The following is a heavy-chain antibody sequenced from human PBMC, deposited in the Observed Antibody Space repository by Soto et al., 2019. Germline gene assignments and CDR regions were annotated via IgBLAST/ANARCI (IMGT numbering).Heavy chain of an antibody. CDR1: GVSISSSSYY. CDR3: ARDTYYYDSSPTFDY. D-gene: IGHD3-22*01. J-gene: IGHJ4*02. CDR2: IYYSGST. V-gene: IGHV4-39*02. Sequence: ASETLSLTCTVSGVSISSSSYYWGWIRQPPGKGLEWIGSIYYSGSTYYNPSLKSRVTISVDTSKNQFSLKLSSVTAADTAVYYCARDTYYYDSSPTFDYWGQGTLVTVSS.